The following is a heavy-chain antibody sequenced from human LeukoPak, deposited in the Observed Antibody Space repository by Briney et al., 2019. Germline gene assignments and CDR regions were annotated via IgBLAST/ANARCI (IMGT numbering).Heavy chain of an antibody. J-gene: IGHJ4*02. D-gene: IGHD6-19*01. CDR2: ISYDGSNK. CDR1: GFTFSSYG. Sequence: PGGSLRLSCAASGFTFSSYGMHWVRQAPGKGLEWVAVISYDGSNKYYADSVKGRFTISRDNSKNTLYLQMNSLRAEDTAVYCCAKDLQWLVPEYFDYWGQGTLVTVSS. V-gene: IGHV3-30*18. CDR3: AKDLQWLVPEYFDY.